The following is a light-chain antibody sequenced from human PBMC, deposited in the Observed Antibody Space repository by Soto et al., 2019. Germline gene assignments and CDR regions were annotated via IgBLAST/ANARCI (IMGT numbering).Light chain of an antibody. CDR3: QQSYSSHSGLT. CDR1: QSISNY. V-gene: IGKV1-39*01. CDR2: ATS. J-gene: IGKJ4*01. Sequence: IQMTQSPSSRSASVGDRVTITCRASQSISNYLNWYQQKPGKAPKLLIYATSSMQSGVPSRFSGSGYGTDFTLTISSLKPEDFATYYCQQSYSSHSGLTFGGGTKVDIK.